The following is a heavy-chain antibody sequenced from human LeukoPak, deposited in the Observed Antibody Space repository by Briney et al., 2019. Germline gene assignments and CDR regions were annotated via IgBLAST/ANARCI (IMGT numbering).Heavy chain of an antibody. CDR2: IYPGGST. CDR1: GGSISSSSYY. V-gene: IGHV4-39*01. D-gene: IGHD5-12*01. Sequence: SETLSLTCTVSGGSISSSSYYWDWIRQSPGKGLEWIGNIYPGGSTYNTPSLKSRVTISVDTSKNQFSLKLSSVTAADTAIYFCARHSRSGSGGYENAFDIWGQGTMVTVSS. J-gene: IGHJ3*02. CDR3: ARHSRSGSGGYENAFDI.